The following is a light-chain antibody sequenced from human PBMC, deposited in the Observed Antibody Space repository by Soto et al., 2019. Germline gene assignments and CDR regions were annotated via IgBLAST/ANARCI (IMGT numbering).Light chain of an antibody. J-gene: IGKJ1*01. Sequence: ERVMTQSPATLSASPGERATLSCRASQSVRTNLAWYQQTPGQAPRLLIYHASTRATGIPDRFRGSGSGTEFTLTISSLQSEDFASYYCQQYDDWPRTFGQGTKVEIE. V-gene: IGKV3-15*01. CDR1: QSVRTN. CDR3: QQYDDWPRT. CDR2: HAS.